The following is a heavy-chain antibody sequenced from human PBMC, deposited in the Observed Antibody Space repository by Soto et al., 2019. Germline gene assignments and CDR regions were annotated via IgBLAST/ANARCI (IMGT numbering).Heavy chain of an antibody. J-gene: IGHJ4*02. CDR3: ARARKSAYITGGFDS. D-gene: IGHD5-18*01. CDR2: INPRGGST. CDR1: GYTFTSDY. V-gene: IGHV1-46*01. Sequence: VKVSCKASGYTFTSDYMHWVRQAPGQGLEWMGIINPRGGSTTYAQKFQGRMIMTADTSGNQFSLTVTSLTAADTAVYYCARARKSAYITGGFDSWGQGAQVTVSS.